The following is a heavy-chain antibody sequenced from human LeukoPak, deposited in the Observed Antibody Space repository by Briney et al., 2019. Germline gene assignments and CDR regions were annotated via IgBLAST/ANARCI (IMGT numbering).Heavy chain of an antibody. Sequence: GGSLRLSCAASGFTFSSYSMNWVRQAPGKGLEWVSYISSSSSTIFYADSVKGRFTISRDNAKNSLYLQMNSLRAEDTAVYYCARVYGPGSYYNDYWGQGTLVTVSS. CDR3: ARVYGPGSYYNDY. J-gene: IGHJ4*02. CDR1: GFTFSSYS. CDR2: ISSSSSTI. V-gene: IGHV3-48*01. D-gene: IGHD3-10*01.